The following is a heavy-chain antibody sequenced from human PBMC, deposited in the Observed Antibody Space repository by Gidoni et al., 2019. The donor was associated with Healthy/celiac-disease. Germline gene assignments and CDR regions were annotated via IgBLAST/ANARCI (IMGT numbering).Heavy chain of an antibody. Sequence: QAQLQESGPGLVKPSQSLSLTCIVSGGSFSIADYFWSWVRQPPGKSLEWIGYIHYSAITYYNPSLQSRVSMSIDTSKNQFSLKLSSVTAADTAVYYWARATGQDLRGVSMMMKDVFETWGQGTTVTVSS. CDR3: ARATGQDLRGVSMMMKDVFET. D-gene: IGHD3-10*01. V-gene: IGHV4-30-4*01. J-gene: IGHJ3*02. CDR2: IHYSAIT. CDR1: GGSFSIADYF.